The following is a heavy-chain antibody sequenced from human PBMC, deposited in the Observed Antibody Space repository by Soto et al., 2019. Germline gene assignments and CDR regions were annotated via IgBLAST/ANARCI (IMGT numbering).Heavy chain of an antibody. D-gene: IGHD6-6*01. Sequence: GESLKISCKGSGYSLTSYWISWVRQMPGKGLEWMGRIDPSDSYTNYSPSFQGHVTISADKSISTAYLQWSSLKASDTAMYYCARRSIAARHYYYYGMDVWGQGTTVTVSS. J-gene: IGHJ6*02. V-gene: IGHV5-10-1*01. CDR3: ARRSIAARHYYYYGMDV. CDR2: IDPSDSYT. CDR1: GYSLTSYW.